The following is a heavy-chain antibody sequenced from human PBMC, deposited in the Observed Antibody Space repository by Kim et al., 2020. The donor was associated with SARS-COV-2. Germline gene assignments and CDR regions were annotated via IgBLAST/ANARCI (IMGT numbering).Heavy chain of an antibody. CDR1: GGSINSNGYY. D-gene: IGHD6-13*01. CDR3: ARRITTAGLFDY. V-gene: IGHV4-31*03. Sequence: SETLSLTCTVSGGSINSNGYYWGWIRQHPGKGLEWIGYIFYSGNTYYNPSLQSRVAISLDTSKNQFSLKLSSVTAADTAVYYCARRITTAGLFDYWGQGTLVTVSS. J-gene: IGHJ4*02. CDR2: IFYSGNT.